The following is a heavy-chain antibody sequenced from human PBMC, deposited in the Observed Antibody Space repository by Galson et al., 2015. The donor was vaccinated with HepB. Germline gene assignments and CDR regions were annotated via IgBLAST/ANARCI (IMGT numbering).Heavy chain of an antibody. Sequence: ETLSLTCAVYGGSFSGYYWSWIRQPPGKGLEWIGEINHSGSTNYNPSLKSRVTISVDTSKNQFSLKLSSVTAADTAVYYCAGSYGYWGSFDYWGQGSLVTVSS. J-gene: IGHJ4*02. CDR3: AGSYGYWGSFDY. CDR1: GGSFSGYY. V-gene: IGHV4-34*01. D-gene: IGHD2-21*01. CDR2: INHSGST.